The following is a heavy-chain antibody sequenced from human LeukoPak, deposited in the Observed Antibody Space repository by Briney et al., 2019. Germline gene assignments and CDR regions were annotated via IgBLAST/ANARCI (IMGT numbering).Heavy chain of an antibody. CDR2: IIPIFGTA. J-gene: IGHJ5*02. D-gene: IGHD3-22*01. V-gene: IGHV1-69*06. CDR3: ARADYYDSSGYYWWFDP. CDR1: GGTFSSYA. Sequence: SVKVSCKASGGTFSSYAISWVRQAPGQGLEWMGGIIPIFGTANYAQKFQGRVTITADKSTSTAYMELSSLRSEDTAVYYCARADYYDSSGYYWWFDPWGQGTLVTVSS.